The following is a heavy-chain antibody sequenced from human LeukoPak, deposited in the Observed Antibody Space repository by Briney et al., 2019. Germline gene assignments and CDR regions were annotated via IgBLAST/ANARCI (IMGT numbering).Heavy chain of an antibody. J-gene: IGHJ4*02. CDR3: AREGAAAGTPPFDY. Sequence: PGGSLRLSCVGSGITFRKYAMTWVRQAPGKGLEWVAVIWYDGSNKYYADSVKGRFTISRDNSKNTLYLQMNSLRAEDTAVYYCAREGAAAGTPPFDYWGQGTLVTVSS. D-gene: IGHD6-13*01. V-gene: IGHV3-33*07. CDR1: GITFRKYA. CDR2: IWYDGSNK.